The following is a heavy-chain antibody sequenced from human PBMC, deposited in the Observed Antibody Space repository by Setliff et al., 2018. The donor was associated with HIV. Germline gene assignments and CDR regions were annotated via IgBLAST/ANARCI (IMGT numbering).Heavy chain of an antibody. D-gene: IGHD6-25*01. CDR3: ATDLGGHALDP. CDR2: INPDSGGT. J-gene: IGHJ5*02. V-gene: IGHV1-2*02. Sequence: ASVKVSCKASGDTLSDYYIHWVRQAPGQGLEWMGWINPDSGGTNYAQKFQGRVTMTRDTSLNTDYMEVRSLRSDDTAVYYCATDLGGHALDPWGQGTLVTVSS. CDR1: GDTLSDYY.